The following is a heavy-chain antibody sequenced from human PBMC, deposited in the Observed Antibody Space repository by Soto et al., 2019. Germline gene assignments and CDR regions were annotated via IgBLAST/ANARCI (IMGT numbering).Heavy chain of an antibody. V-gene: IGHV1-3*01. CDR1: GYTFTSYA. J-gene: IGHJ3*01. Sequence: QVQLVQSGAEVKKPGASVKVSCKASGYTFTSYAMHWVRQAPGQRHEWMGWINAGNGNTKYSQKFQGRITITRDTSASTAYMEVGSVRSEDMAVYYCARDSHFGYSSHRPVWGQGTMVTVSS. D-gene: IGHD6-19*01. CDR2: INAGNGNT. CDR3: ARDSHFGYSSHRPV.